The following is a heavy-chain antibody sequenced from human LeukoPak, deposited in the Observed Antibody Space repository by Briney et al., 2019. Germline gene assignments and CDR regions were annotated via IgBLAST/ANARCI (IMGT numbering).Heavy chain of an antibody. D-gene: IGHD1-26*01. J-gene: IGHJ3*02. CDR3: ARIGGIVGATPGAFDI. V-gene: IGHV1-18*01. Sequence: ASVKVSCKASGYTFTSYGISWVRQAPGQGLEWMGWISAYNGNTKYAQNLQGRVTMTTDTSTNTAYMELRSLRSDDTAVYYCARIGGIVGATPGAFDIWGQGTMVTVSS. CDR1: GYTFTSYG. CDR2: ISAYNGNT.